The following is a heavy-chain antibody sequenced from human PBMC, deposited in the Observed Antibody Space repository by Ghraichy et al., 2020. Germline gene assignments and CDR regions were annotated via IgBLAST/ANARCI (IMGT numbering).Heavy chain of an antibody. D-gene: IGHD3-16*01. CDR1: NGSFNGYY. J-gene: IGHJ6*02. CDR2: IDHSGDT. CDR3: ARVKWRGDPFPYYGLDI. Sequence: SETLSLTCAVYNGSFNGYYWSWIRQPPGKGLEWIGEIDHSGDTYYNPSLRSRVTLSEDTSKSQFSLKVTSLTAADTAVYYCARVKWRGDPFPYYGLDIWGQGTAVTVSS. V-gene: IGHV4-34*01.